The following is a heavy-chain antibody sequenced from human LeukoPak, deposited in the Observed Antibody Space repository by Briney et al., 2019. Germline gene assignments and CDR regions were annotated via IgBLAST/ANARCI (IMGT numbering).Heavy chain of an antibody. CDR3: ARDRGYCSGGSCYNWFDP. Sequence: GGSLRLSCAASGFTFSTFSMNWVRQAPGKGLEWVSYISSNSYNIYHADSVKGRFTISRDNAKNSLYLQMNSLRAEDTALYHCARDRGYCSGGSCYNWFDPWGQGTLVTVSS. D-gene: IGHD2-15*01. CDR2: ISSNSYNI. CDR1: GFTFSTFS. J-gene: IGHJ5*02. V-gene: IGHV3-48*04.